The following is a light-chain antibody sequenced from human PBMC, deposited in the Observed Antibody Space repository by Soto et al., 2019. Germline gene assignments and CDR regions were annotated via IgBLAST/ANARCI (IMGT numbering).Light chain of an antibody. CDR1: QSVSSSY. Sequence: EIVLTQSPGTLSLSPGERATLSCRASQSVSSSYLAWYQQKPGQAPRLLIYGASSRATGIPDRFSGSGSGADCTLTISRLEPEDFAVYYCQQYGSSPWKFGQGIKVEIK. CDR3: QQYGSSPWK. J-gene: IGKJ1*01. CDR2: GAS. V-gene: IGKV3-20*01.